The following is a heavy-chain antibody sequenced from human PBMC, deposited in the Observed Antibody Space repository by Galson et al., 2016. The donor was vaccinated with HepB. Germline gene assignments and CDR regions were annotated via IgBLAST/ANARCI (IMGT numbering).Heavy chain of an antibody. D-gene: IGHD1-1*01. CDR2: TYYMLLWFN. CDR3: ARGRGMGWNNWFDP. CDR1: GDSVSSTSVG. V-gene: IGHV6-1*01. Sequence: CAISGDSVSSTSVGWNWIRQSPPRALEWLERTYYMLLWFNDYAIAVKSRITIKADTSKNQFFLRLRSVTPADAAVDFCARGRGMGWNNWFDPWGQGTLVTVSS. J-gene: IGHJ5*02.